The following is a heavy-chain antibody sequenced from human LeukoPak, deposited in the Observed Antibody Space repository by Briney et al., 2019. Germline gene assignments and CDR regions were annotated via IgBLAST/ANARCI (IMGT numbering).Heavy chain of an antibody. CDR2: INHSGST. J-gene: IGHJ4*02. V-gene: IGHV4-34*01. CDR1: GGSFSGYY. Sequence: ASETLSLTCAVYGGSFSGYYWSWIRQPPGKGLEWIGEINHSGSTNYNPSLKSRVTISVDTSKNQFSLKLSSVTAADTAVYYCARDPITIFGVVNYFDYWGQGTLVTVSS. D-gene: IGHD3-3*01. CDR3: ARDPITIFGVVNYFDY.